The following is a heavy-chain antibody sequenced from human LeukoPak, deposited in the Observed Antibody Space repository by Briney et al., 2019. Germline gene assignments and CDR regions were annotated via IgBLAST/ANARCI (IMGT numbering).Heavy chain of an antibody. J-gene: IGHJ5*02. CDR1: GFTFSSYS. D-gene: IGHD4-17*01. CDR3: AKGGDYLYNWFDP. V-gene: IGHV3-21*01. Sequence: PGGSLRLSCAASGFTFSSYSMNWVRQAPGKGLEWVSSISSSSSYIYYADSVKGRFTISRDNSKNTLYLQMNSLRTEDTAVYYCAKGGDYLYNWFDPWGQGTLVTVSS. CDR2: ISSSSSYI.